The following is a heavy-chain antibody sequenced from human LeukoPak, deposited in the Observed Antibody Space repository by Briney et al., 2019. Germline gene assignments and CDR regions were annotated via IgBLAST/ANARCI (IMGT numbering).Heavy chain of an antibody. J-gene: IGHJ4*02. V-gene: IGHV3-21*01. D-gene: IGHD6-6*01. Sequence: GGSLRFSCAASGFTFSSYSMNWVRQAPGKGLEWVSYISSSSSYIYYADSVKGRFTISRDNAKNSLYLQMNSLRAEDTAVYYCARDIAARPFDYWGQGTLVTVSS. CDR3: ARDIAARPFDY. CDR2: ISSSSSYI. CDR1: GFTFSSYS.